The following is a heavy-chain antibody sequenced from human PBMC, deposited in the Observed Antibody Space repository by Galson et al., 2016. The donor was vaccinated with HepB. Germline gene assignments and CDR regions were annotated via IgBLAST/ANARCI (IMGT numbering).Heavy chain of an antibody. J-gene: IGHJ4*02. CDR2: TSSDESVK. D-gene: IGHD1-26*01. CDR1: GFTFSIYG. V-gene: IGHV3-30*18. Sequence: SLRLSCAASGFTFSIYGLHWIRQAPGKGLEWVATTSSDESVKHYADPVQGRFTIPKDNFKNTLYLQMNSLRAEDTAVYYCAKKSPGKELSPPDYWGQGTLVTVSS. CDR3: AKKSPGKELSPPDY.